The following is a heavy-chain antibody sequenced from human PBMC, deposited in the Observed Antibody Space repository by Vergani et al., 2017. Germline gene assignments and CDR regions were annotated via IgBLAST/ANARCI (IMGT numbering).Heavy chain of an antibody. D-gene: IGHD2-8*01. J-gene: IGHJ6*02. Sequence: EVQLVQSGAEVKKPGATVKISCKVSGYTFTDYYMHWVQQAPGKGLEWMGLVDPEDGETIYAEKFQGRVTITADTSTDTAYMELSSLRSEDTAVYYCARDNYCSNGVCYTGLDYYYGMDVWGQGTTVTVSS. CDR3: ARDNYCSNGVCYTGLDYYYGMDV. CDR1: GYTFTDYY. CDR2: VDPEDGET. V-gene: IGHV1-69-2*01.